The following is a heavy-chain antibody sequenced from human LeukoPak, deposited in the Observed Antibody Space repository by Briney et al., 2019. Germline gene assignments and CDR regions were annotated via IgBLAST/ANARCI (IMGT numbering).Heavy chain of an antibody. Sequence: ASVKVSCKASGYTFTSYYMHWVRQAPGQGLEWMGIINPSGGSTSYAQKFQGRVTMTRDTSTSTAYMELRSLRSDDTAVYYCARERASSGYYYYFDYWGQGTLVTVSS. CDR2: INPSGGST. D-gene: IGHD3-22*01. CDR1: GYTFTSYY. CDR3: ARERASSGYYYYFDY. J-gene: IGHJ4*02. V-gene: IGHV1-46*01.